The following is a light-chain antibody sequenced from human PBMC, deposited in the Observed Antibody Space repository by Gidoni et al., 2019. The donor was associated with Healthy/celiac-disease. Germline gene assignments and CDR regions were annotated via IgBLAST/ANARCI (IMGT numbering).Light chain of an antibody. Sequence: DIQMTQSPSSLSASVGDRVTITCRASQGISNYLAWYQQQPGKVPKLLIYGASTLQSGVPSRFSGSGSGTDFTLTISSLQPEDVATYYCQKYNSFAWTFGQGTKVEIK. CDR2: GAS. CDR1: QGISNY. CDR3: QKYNSFAWT. J-gene: IGKJ1*01. V-gene: IGKV1-27*01.